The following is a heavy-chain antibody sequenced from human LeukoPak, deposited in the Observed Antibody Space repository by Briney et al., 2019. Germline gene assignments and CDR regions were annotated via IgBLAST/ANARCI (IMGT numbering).Heavy chain of an antibody. J-gene: IGHJ3*02. CDR3: ASVTTVTTKGHGAFDI. CDR1: GDTFSSSA. CDR2: ISPIFGSS. V-gene: IGHV1-69*13. Sequence: ASVKVSCKASGDTFSSSAISWVRQAPGQGLEWLGGISPIFGSSNYAQNFQDRVTITADESTSTAYMELSSLRSEDTAVYYCASVTTVTTKGHGAFDIWGQGTMVTVSS. D-gene: IGHD4-17*01.